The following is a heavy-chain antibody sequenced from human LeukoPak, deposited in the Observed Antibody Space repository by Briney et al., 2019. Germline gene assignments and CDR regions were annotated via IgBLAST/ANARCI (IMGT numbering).Heavy chain of an antibody. CDR1: GFTFNNFG. V-gene: IGHV3-30*02. Sequence: PGGSLTLSCAASGFTFNNFGMHWVRQAPGKGLEWVAFMGYEGIHKYYADSVKGRFTISKDNSKATLYLQMNSLRPEDTAVYYCARDLHGGYSSDYWGQGTLVTVSS. D-gene: IGHD4-23*01. CDR2: MGYEGIHK. J-gene: IGHJ4*02. CDR3: ARDLHGGYSSDY.